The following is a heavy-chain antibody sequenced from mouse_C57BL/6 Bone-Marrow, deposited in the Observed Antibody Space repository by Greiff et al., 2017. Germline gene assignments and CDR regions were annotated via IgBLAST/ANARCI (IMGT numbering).Heavy chain of an antibody. CDR2: ISYDGSN. V-gene: IGHV3-6*01. CDR1: GYSITSGYY. Sequence: EVKLLESGPGLVKPSQSLSLTCSVTGYSITSGYYWNWIRQFPGNKLEWMGYISYDGSNNYNPSLKNRISITRDTSKNQFFLKLNSVTTEDTATYYCARDDGYYPPWFAYWGQGTLVTVSA. J-gene: IGHJ3*01. CDR3: ARDDGYYPPWFAY. D-gene: IGHD2-3*01.